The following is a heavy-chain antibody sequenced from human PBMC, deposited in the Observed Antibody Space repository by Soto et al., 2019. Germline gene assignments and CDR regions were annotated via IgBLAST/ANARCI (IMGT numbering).Heavy chain of an antibody. J-gene: IGHJ5*02. Sequence: EVPLVQSGGGLVQPGGSVTLSCAASGFTFSGSVIHWVRQASGSGLEWVGRIRDRVNNFATAYAASVKGRFTMSSDDSSSTAYLEMNSRIIDCTAVYYGVTEAAGFWRPDPWGQATPLAVSS. CDR3: VTEAAGFWRPDP. CDR2: IRDRVNNFAT. D-gene: IGHD4-4*01. CDR1: GFTFSGSV. V-gene: IGHV3-73*01.